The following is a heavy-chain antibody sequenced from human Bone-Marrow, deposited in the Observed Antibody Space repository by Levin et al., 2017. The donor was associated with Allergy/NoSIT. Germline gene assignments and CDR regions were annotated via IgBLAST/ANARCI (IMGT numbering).Heavy chain of an antibody. CDR3: ARHSYDGYTNFFDP. CDR2: KYPCGST. CDR1: GGSISSCDFY. Sequence: PSETLSLTCSVSGGSISSCDFYWGWIRQSPGKGLEWIASKYPCGSTYYNPSLKSRVTISVDSSRNQFSLKLSSVTAADTALYYCARHSYDGYTNFFDPWGQGTLVTVSS. V-gene: IGHV4-39*01. D-gene: IGHD5-24*01. J-gene: IGHJ5*02.